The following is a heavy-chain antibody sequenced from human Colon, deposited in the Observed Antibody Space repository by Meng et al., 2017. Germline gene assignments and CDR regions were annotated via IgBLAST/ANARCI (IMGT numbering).Heavy chain of an antibody. Sequence: QALRVVHAWGVVQTGRALVHSCCAAGLNFYTYAMHWVRQAPGKRLEWVVVISFDANYNYYSAYVQDRFSTTRDNSANTVYLQMLSLRTADISTFYCSSSPTLSLVYWGQGTLVTVSS. D-gene: IGHD2/OR15-2a*01. J-gene: IGHJ4*02. CDR3: SSSPTLSLVY. CDR1: GLNFYTYA. V-gene: IGHV3-30-3*01. CDR2: ISFDANYN.